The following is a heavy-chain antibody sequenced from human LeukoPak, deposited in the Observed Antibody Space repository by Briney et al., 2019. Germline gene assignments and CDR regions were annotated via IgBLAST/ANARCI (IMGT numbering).Heavy chain of an antibody. V-gene: IGHV1-2*02. CDR3: AREGQPYYDFWSGYLNPPDYYGMDV. CDR2: INPNSGGT. D-gene: IGHD3-3*01. Sequence: ASVKVSCKASGYTFTGYYMHWVRQAPGQGLEWMGWINPNSGGTNYAQKFQGRVTMTRDTSISTAYMELSRLRSDDTAVYYCAREGQPYYDFWSGYLNPPDYYGMDVWGQGTTVTASS. J-gene: IGHJ6*02. CDR1: GYTFTGYY.